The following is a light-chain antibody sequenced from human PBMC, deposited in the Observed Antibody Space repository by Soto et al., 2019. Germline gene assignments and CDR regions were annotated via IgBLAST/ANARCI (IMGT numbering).Light chain of an antibody. J-gene: IGKJ4*01. CDR2: DAS. CDR1: QNVYNN. V-gene: IGKV3-15*01. Sequence: EKVITPSSAPPFFFPREGGTPPSQASQNVYNNLAWYQQRPGQPPRLLIYDASTRATGISARFSGSGYGTEFTLTISSLQSEDFAVYFCQQCRNWPLTFGGGTKVDIK. CDR3: QQCRNWPLT.